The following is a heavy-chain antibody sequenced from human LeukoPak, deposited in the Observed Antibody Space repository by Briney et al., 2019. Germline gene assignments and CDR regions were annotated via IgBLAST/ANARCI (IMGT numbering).Heavy chain of an antibody. J-gene: IGHJ5*02. Sequence: PSETLSLTCTVSGGSISSYYWSWIRQPPGKGLEWIGYIYYSGSTNYNPSLKSRVTISVDTSKNQFSLKLSSVTAADTAVYYCARAYKGSSWFSKYNWFDPWGQGTLVTVSS. D-gene: IGHD6-13*01. CDR1: GGSISSYY. CDR3: ARAYKGSSWFSKYNWFDP. V-gene: IGHV4-59*01. CDR2: IYYSGST.